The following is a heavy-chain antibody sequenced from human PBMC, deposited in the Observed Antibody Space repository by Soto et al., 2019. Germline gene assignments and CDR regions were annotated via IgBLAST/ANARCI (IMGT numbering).Heavy chain of an antibody. CDR2: IYYSGST. V-gene: IGHV4-30-4*01. CDR1: GGSISSGDYY. CDR3: ARDGQSDLLWFGSFDY. Sequence: SSETLSLTCTVSGGSISSGDYYWSWIRQPPGKGLEWIGYIYYSGSTYYNPSLKSRVTISVDTSKNQFSLKLSSVTAADTAVYYCARDGQSDLLWFGSFDYWGQGTLVTVSS. D-gene: IGHD3-10*01. J-gene: IGHJ4*02.